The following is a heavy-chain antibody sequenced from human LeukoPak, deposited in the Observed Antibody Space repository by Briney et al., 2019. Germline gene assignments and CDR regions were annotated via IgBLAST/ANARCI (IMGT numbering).Heavy chain of an antibody. CDR3: ARGSGSYYNPLGAFDI. D-gene: IGHD3-10*01. Sequence: ASVKVSCKASGYTFTNYGISWVRQAPGQGLEWMGWISAHNGNTDYAQKFQGRVTITTDESTSTAYMELSSLRSEDTAVYYCARGSGSYYNPLGAFDIWGQGTMVTVSS. CDR1: GYTFTNYG. J-gene: IGHJ3*02. CDR2: ISAHNGNT. V-gene: IGHV1-18*01.